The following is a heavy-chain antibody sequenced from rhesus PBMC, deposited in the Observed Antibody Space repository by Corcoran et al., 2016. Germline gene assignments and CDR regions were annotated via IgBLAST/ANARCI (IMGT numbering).Heavy chain of an antibody. V-gene: IGHV3-116*02. CDR2: IKNKANCGTA. CDR3: TRRAGVTNFDY. Sequence: EVRLVESGGGLVQPGGSLRLSCAASGFSFSDYYMSWVRKAPGKGPGWEGFIKNKANCGTAEFAASVKGRFTISRDDSKSIASLQMNSLKTEDTAVYYCTRRAGVTNFDYWGQGVLVTVSS. CDR1: GFSFSDYY. D-gene: IGHD3-34*01. J-gene: IGHJ4*01.